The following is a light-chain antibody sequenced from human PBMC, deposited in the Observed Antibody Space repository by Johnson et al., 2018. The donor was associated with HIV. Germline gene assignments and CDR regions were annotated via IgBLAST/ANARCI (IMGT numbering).Light chain of an antibody. CDR3: GTWDSSLSENV. Sequence: QLVLTQPPSVSAAPGQKVTISCSGSGSNIGNNYVSWYQQLPGTAPKLVIYDNDKRPSGIPDRFSGSKSGTSATLGITGLQTGDEADYYCGTWDSSLSENVFGTGTKVTVL. V-gene: IGLV1-51*01. CDR2: DND. CDR1: GSNIGNNY. J-gene: IGLJ1*01.